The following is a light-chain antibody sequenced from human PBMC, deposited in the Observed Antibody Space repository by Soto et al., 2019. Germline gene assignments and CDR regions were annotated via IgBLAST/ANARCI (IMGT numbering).Light chain of an antibody. V-gene: IGLV2-23*02. CDR1: SSDVGSYNL. J-gene: IGLJ3*02. CDR2: EVS. CDR3: CSYAGSNTWV. Sequence: QSALTQPASVSGSPGQSITMSCTGTSSDVGSYNLVSWYQQHPGKAPKLMIYEVSKRPSGVSNRFSGSKSGNTASLTISGLQAEDEAVYYCCSYAGSNTWVFGGGTKLTVL.